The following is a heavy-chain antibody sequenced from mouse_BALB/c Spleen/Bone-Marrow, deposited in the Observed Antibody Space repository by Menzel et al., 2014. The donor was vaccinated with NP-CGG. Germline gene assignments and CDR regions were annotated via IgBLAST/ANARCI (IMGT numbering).Heavy chain of an antibody. D-gene: IGHD2-4*01. CDR3: AREGYDYDGNYYAKDY. V-gene: IGHV3-2*02. Sequence: EVNLAESGPGLVKPSQSLSLTCTVTGYSITSDYAWNWFRQFPGNKLEWMGYISYSGSTSYNPSLKSRISITRDTSKNQFFLQLNSVTTEDTATYYCAREGYDYDGNYYAKDYWGQATSVTGSS. CDR2: ISYSGST. CDR1: GYSITSDYA. J-gene: IGHJ4*01.